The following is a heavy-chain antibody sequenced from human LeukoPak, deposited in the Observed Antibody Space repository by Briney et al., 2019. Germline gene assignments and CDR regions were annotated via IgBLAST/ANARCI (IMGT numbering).Heavy chain of an antibody. D-gene: IGHD6-13*01. CDR1: GFTFTNAW. CDR3: TTGSIAAAHYYGMDV. J-gene: IGHJ6*02. V-gene: IGHV3-15*01. CDR2: IKSKTDGGTT. Sequence: GGSLRLSCAASGFTFTNAWMSWVRQAPGKGLEWLGRIKSKTDGGTTDYAAPVKGRFTISRDDSKNTLYLQMNSLKTEDTAVYYCTTGSIAAAHYYGMDVWGQGTTVTVSS.